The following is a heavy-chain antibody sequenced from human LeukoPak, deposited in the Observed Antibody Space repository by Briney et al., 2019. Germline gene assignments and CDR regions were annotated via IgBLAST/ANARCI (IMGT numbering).Heavy chain of an antibody. CDR1: GDSTSNFY. V-gene: IGHV4-59*03. Sequence: SETLSLTCTVSGDSTSNFYWNWIRQSPGKGLEWIGNIHCSGSSVYNPSLKSRGTISIDTSRRQFFLKLNSVTAADTAVYFCALAPNSNWFDFWGPGTLVTVSS. CDR3: ALAPNSNWFDF. CDR2: IHCSGSS. D-gene: IGHD2-8*01. J-gene: IGHJ5*01.